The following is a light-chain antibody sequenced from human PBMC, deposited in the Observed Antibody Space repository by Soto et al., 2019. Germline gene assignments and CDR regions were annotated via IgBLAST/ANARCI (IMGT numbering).Light chain of an antibody. V-gene: IGKV3-20*01. CDR1: QSVSRY. Sequence: EIVLTQSPATLSLSPGERATLSCRASQSVSRYLAWYQQKPGQAPRLLIYAASSRATGIPDRFSGSGSGTDFTLTISRLEPEDFAVYYCQQYGNLITFGQGTRLEIK. J-gene: IGKJ5*01. CDR3: QQYGNLIT. CDR2: AAS.